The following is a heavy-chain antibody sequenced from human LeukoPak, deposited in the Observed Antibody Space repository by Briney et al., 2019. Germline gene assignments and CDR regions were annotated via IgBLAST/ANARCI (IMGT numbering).Heavy chain of an antibody. CDR3: ARESYNCSSTSCYGVGAFDI. CDR2: ISSSSSYI. Sequence: GGSLRLSCAASGFTFSSYSMNWVRQAPGKGLEWVSSISSSSSYIYYADSVKGRFTISRDNAKNSLYLQMNSPRAEVTAVYYCARESYNCSSTSCYGVGAFDIWGQGTMVTVSS. D-gene: IGHD2-2*01. CDR1: GFTFSSYS. V-gene: IGHV3-21*01. J-gene: IGHJ3*02.